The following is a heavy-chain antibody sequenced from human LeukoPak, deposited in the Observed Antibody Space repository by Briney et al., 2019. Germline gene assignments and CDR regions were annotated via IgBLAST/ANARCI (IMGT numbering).Heavy chain of an antibody. Sequence: GGSLRLSCAASGFTFSSYAMSWVRQAPGKGLEWVSGILDSGYSTYYANSVKGRFTISRDNSNNTLHLQMNSLRAEDTAVYFCAKDSDYSSSWYSPIDTFDIWGQGTMVTVSS. CDR2: ILDSGYST. J-gene: IGHJ3*02. CDR1: GFTFSSYA. CDR3: AKDSDYSSSWYSPIDTFDI. D-gene: IGHD6-13*01. V-gene: IGHV3-23*01.